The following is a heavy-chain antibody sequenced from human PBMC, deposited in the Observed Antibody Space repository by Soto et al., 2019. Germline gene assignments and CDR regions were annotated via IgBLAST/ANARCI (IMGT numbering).Heavy chain of an antibody. Sequence: SETLSLTCTVSGGSISSSSYYWGWIRQPPGKGLEWIGSIYYSGSTYYNPSLKSRVTISVDTSKNQFSLKLSSVTAADTAVYYCARTYYDILTGYPNWFDPWGQGTLVTVSS. CDR2: IYYSGST. CDR1: GGSISSSSYY. CDR3: ARTYYDILTGYPNWFDP. J-gene: IGHJ5*02. D-gene: IGHD3-9*01. V-gene: IGHV4-39*01.